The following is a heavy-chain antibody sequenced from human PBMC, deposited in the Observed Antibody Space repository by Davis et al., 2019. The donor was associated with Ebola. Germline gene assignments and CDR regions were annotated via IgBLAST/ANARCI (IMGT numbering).Heavy chain of an antibody. V-gene: IGHV4-39*01. CDR3: VRHSNTVYGVATAANWVDP. CDR2: IFYSRSG. J-gene: IGHJ5*02. D-gene: IGHD3-3*01. CDR1: GGSIQTNSYY. Sequence: MPSETLSLTCTVSGGSIQTNSYYWDWIRQPPGRGLEWIGTIFYSRSGQYNPSLKSRLTMSVDKSKNQFSLKLSSVTAADTAVYYCVRHSNTVYGVATAANWVDPWGHGILVTVSS.